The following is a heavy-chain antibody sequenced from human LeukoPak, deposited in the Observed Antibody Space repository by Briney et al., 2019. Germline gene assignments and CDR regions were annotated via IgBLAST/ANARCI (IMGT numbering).Heavy chain of an antibody. CDR1: GFTFSSYS. Sequence: GGSLRLSCAASGFTFSSYSMNWVRQAPGKGLEWVAIIKQDGTETFYVDSVKGRFTISRDNVKNSLYLQMNSLRIEDAAVYYCMGGRGWLPENWGQGTLVTVSS. V-gene: IGHV3-7*01. CDR3: MGGRGWLPEN. D-gene: IGHD3-22*01. CDR2: IKQDGTET. J-gene: IGHJ4*02.